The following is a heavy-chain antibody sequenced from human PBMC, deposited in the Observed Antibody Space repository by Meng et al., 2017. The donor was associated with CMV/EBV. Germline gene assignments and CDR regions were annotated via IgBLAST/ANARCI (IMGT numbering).Heavy chain of an antibody. Sequence: CSVSGGSVSSNNYYWTWIRQPPGKGLEWIGYIYKSGSTNYNPSLKSRVTISADTSKNQFSLKLSSVTAADTAVYYCARDNLGGSYDYWGQGTLVTVSS. CDR3: ARDNLGGSYDY. V-gene: IGHV4-61*01. CDR2: IYKSGST. J-gene: IGHJ4*02. D-gene: IGHD1-26*01. CDR1: GGSVSSNNYY.